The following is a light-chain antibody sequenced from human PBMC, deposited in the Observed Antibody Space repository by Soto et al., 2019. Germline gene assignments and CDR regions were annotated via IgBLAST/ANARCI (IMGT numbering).Light chain of an antibody. CDR2: DAS. J-gene: IGKJ1*01. Sequence: DIQLTQSPSTLSASVGDRVTITCRASQSVGSWLAWYQQRPGKAPRLLIYDASSLDSGVPARFSGSGSGTEFTLNVSSLQPDDFATYYCQQYDDYSWKTFGQGTKV. CDR1: QSVGSW. CDR3: QQYDDYSWKT. V-gene: IGKV1-5*01.